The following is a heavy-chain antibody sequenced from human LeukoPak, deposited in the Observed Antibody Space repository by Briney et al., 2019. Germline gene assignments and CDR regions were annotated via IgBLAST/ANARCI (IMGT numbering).Heavy chain of an antibody. D-gene: IGHD4-23*01. V-gene: IGHV3-23*01. J-gene: IGHJ4*02. CDR1: GFTFSSYA. CDR2: ISGSGGST. CDR3: AKERWTTTAFDY. Sequence: PGGSLRLSCAASGFTFSSYAMSWVRQAPGKGLEWVSAISGSGGSTYYADSVKRRFTISRDNSMNTLYLQMNSLRAEDTAIYYCAKERWTTTAFDYWGQGTLVTVSS.